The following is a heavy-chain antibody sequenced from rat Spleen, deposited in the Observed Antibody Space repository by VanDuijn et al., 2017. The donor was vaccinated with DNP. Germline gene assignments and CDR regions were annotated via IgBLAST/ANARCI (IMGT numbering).Heavy chain of an antibody. V-gene: IGHV2-27*01. CDR3: ARSYDGYYPIS. J-gene: IGHJ4*01. CDR1: GFSLTNYH. CDR2: IQSGGSR. Sequence: QVQLKESGPGLVQPSQTLSPTCTVPGFSLTNYHVYSIRQSPGKGLEWMGRIQSGGSRDYNSALKSRLSISRDTSKSQVFLKMNSLQTEDTAMYFCARSYDGYYPISWGQGTSVTVSS. D-gene: IGHD1-12*03.